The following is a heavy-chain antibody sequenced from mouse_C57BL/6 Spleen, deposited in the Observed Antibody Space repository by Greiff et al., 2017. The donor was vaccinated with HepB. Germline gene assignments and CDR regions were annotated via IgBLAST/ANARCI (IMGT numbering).Heavy chain of an antibody. D-gene: IGHD6-2*01. CDR1: GYTFTSYW. Sequence: QVQLQQPGAELVKPGASVKLSCKASGYTFTSYWMHWVKQRPGQGLEWIGMIHPNSGSTNYNEKFKGKATLTVDKSSSPAYMQLSSLTSEDSAVYYCASDPYIDVGLYYFDYWGKGTTLTVSS. CDR3: ASDPYIDVGLYYFDY. CDR2: IHPNSGST. V-gene: IGHV1-64*01. J-gene: IGHJ2*01.